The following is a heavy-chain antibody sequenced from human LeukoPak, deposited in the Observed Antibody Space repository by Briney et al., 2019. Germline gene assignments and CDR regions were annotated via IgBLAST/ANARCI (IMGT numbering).Heavy chain of an antibody. J-gene: IGHJ4*02. CDR3: AKGPHIVVVTAIVRFLF. CDR2: ISGSGGST. Sequence: PGGSLRLSCAASGFTFSSYAMSWVRQAPGKGLEWVSAISGSGGSTYYADSVKGRFTISRDNSKNTLYLQMNSLRAEDTAVYYCAKGPHIVVVTAIVRFLFWGQGTLVTVSS. V-gene: IGHV3-23*01. CDR1: GFTFSSYA. D-gene: IGHD2-21*02.